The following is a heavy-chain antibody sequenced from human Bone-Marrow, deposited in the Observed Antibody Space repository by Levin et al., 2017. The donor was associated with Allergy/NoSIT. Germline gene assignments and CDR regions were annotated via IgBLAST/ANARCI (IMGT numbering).Heavy chain of an antibody. D-gene: IGHD4-11*01. J-gene: IGHJ6*02. CDR3: AKSVTTGWTTYFYYGMDV. CDR1: GFNFRSYG. Sequence: GESLKISCTASGFNFRSYGMSWVRQAPGKGLEWVSAISGTGSRPYYADSVKGRFTISRDNSKNTMDLQANSLRAEDAAVYYCAKSVTTGWTTYFYYGMDVWGQGTTVTVSS. V-gene: IGHV3-23*01. CDR2: ISGTGSRP.